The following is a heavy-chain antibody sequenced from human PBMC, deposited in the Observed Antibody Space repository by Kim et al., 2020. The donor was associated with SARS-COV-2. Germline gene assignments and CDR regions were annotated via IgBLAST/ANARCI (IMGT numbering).Heavy chain of an antibody. D-gene: IGHD3-16*02. CDR1: GFTFSSYS. V-gene: IGHV3-21*01. Sequence: GGSLRLSCAASGFTFSSYSMNWVRQAPGKGLEWVSSISSSSSYIYYADSVKGRFTISRDNAKNSLYLQMNSLRAEDTAVYYCARDSYIWGSYRYGGYNWFDPWGQGNLVTVSS. CDR3: ARDSYIWGSYRYGGYNWFDP. CDR2: ISSSSSYI. J-gene: IGHJ5*02.